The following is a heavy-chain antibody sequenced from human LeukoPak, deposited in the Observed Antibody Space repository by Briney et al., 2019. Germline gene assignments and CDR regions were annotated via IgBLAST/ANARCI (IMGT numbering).Heavy chain of an antibody. Sequence: PSETLSLTCTVSGGSISSHYWSWIRQPPGKGLEWIGYIYYSGSTNYNPSLKSRVTISVDTSKNQFSPKLSSVTAADTAVYYCARGIGNLAYWGQGTLVTVSS. V-gene: IGHV4-59*11. CDR2: IYYSGST. D-gene: IGHD4-23*01. CDR1: GGSISSHY. CDR3: ARGIGNLAY. J-gene: IGHJ4*02.